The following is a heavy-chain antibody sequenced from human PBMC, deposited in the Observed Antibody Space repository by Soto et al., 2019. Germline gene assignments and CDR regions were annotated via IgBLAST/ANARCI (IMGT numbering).Heavy chain of an antibody. Sequence: EVQLVESGGGLVQPXRSLRLSCAASGFTFDDYAMHWVRQAPGKGLEWVSGISWNSGSIGYADSVKGRFTISRDNAKNSLYLQMNSLRAEDTALYYCAKAPTTVTGDNWFDPWGQGTLVTVSS. J-gene: IGHJ5*02. CDR3: AKAPTTVTGDNWFDP. V-gene: IGHV3-9*01. CDR2: ISWNSGSI. CDR1: GFTFDDYA. D-gene: IGHD4-17*01.